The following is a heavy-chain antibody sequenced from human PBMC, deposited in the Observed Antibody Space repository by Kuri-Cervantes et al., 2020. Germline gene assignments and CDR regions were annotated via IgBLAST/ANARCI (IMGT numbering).Heavy chain of an antibody. CDR3: AKGKAYYDILTGFGYFDY. D-gene: IGHD3-9*01. J-gene: IGHJ4*02. Sequence: GESLKISCVTSRFTFSNYGMHWVRQAPGKGLEWVAFIRYDGSNKYYADSVKGRFTISRDNSKNTLYLQMNSLRAEDTAVYYCAKGKAYYDILTGFGYFDYWGQGTLVTVSS. CDR2: IRYDGSNK. CDR1: RFTFSNYG. V-gene: IGHV3-30*02.